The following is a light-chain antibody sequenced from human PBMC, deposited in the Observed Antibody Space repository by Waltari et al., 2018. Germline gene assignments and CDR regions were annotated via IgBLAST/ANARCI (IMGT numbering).Light chain of an antibody. J-gene: IGKJ4*01. CDR3: QQYHSYVT. CDR2: KAS. CDR1: QSIIYW. Sequence: DIQMTQSPSTLSASVGDRVTITCRASQSIIYWLAWYQQKPGKAPKLLIYKASTLESGVPSRFSGSGSGTEFTLTISSLQPDDVAAYYCQQYHSYVTFGGGTKVEI. V-gene: IGKV1-5*03.